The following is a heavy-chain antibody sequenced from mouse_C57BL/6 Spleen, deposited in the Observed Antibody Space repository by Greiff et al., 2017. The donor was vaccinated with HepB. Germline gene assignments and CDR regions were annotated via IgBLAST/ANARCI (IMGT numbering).Heavy chain of an antibody. D-gene: IGHD2-1*01. CDR1: GYTFTSYG. J-gene: IGHJ2*01. V-gene: IGHV1-81*01. Sequence: QLKESGAELARPGASVKLSCKASGYTFTSYGISWVKQRTGQGLEWIGEIYPRSGNTYYNEKFKGKATLTADKSSSTAYMELRSLTSEDSAVYFCAREGYGNYGYFDYWGQGTTLTVSS. CDR3: AREGYGNYGYFDY. CDR2: IYPRSGNT.